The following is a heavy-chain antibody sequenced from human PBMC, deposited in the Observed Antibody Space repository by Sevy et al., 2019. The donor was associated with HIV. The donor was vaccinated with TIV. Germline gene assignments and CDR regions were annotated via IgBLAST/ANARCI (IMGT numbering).Heavy chain of an antibody. CDR3: ARDNYGTIFGVVIRDDAFDI. V-gene: IGHV3-48*01. CDR2: INSGSTII. J-gene: IGHJ3*02. CDR1: GFTFSKYK. Sequence: GGSLRLSCAASGFTFSKYKMNWVRQAPGKGLEWISYINSGSTIIYYADSVKGRFTISRDNAKNSLDLQMNSLRTEDTAVYYCARDNYGTIFGVVIRDDAFDIWGQGTMVTVSS. D-gene: IGHD3-3*01.